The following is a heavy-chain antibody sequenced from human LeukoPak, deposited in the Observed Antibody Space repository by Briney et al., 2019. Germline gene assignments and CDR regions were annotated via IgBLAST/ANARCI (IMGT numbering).Heavy chain of an antibody. V-gene: IGHV4-39*01. CDR2: IHYSGST. D-gene: IGHD3-3*01. J-gene: IGHJ4*02. CDR1: GGSISSSSYY. CDR3: ARHYDYYFDY. Sequence: SETLSLTCTVSGGSISSSSYYWGWIRQPPGKGLEWIGSIHYSGSTYYNPSLKSRVTISVDTSKNQFSLKLSSVTAADTAVYYCARHYDYYFDYWGQGTLVIVSS.